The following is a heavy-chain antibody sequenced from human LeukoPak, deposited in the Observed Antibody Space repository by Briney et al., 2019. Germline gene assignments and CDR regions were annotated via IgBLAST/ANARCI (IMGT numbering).Heavy chain of an antibody. CDR2: ISAYNGNT. CDR1: GYTFTSYG. J-gene: IGHJ4*02. Sequence: ASVKVSCKASGYTFTSYGISWVRQAPGQGLEWMGWISAYNGNTNYAQKFQGRVTMTRNTSISTAYMELSSLRSEDTAVYYCARGSGWIWGQGTLVTVSS. CDR3: ARGSGWI. D-gene: IGHD6-19*01. V-gene: IGHV1-18*01.